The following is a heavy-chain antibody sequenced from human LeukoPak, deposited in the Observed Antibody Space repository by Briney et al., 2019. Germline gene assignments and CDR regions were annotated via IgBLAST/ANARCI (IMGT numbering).Heavy chain of an antibody. CDR2: IYSGGST. V-gene: IGHV3-53*01. J-gene: IGHJ3*02. CDR3: ARDGLGFIAARPGAFDI. CDR1: GFTVSSNY. D-gene: IGHD6-6*01. Sequence: GGSLRLSCAASGFTVSSNYMSWVRQAPGKGLEWVSIIYSGGSTFYADSVKGRFTISRDNAKNSLYLQMNSLRAEDTAVYYCARDGLGFIAARPGAFDIWGQGTMVTVSS.